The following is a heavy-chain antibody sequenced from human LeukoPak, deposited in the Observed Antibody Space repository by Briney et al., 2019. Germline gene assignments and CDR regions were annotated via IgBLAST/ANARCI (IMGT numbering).Heavy chain of an antibody. CDR3: VRDGGRYSYASD. D-gene: IGHD5-18*01. Sequence: GGSLRLSCAASGFIFSNYWMSWVRQAPGKGLEWVANIKQDGSEKYYVDSVEGRFIISRDNARNSLYLQMNSLRAEDTAVYYCVRDGGRYSYASDWGQGTMVIVSS. J-gene: IGHJ3*01. CDR2: IKQDGSEK. CDR1: GFIFSNYW. V-gene: IGHV3-7*01.